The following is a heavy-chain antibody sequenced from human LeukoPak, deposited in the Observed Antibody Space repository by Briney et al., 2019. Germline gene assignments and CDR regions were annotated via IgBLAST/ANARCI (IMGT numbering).Heavy chain of an antibody. V-gene: IGHV3-7*01. CDR2: IKQDGSEK. CDR1: GFTFSSYW. D-gene: IGHD5-18*01. Sequence: GGSLRLSCAASGFTFSSYWMSWVRQAPGKGLEWVANIKQDGSEKYFVDSVKGRFTISRDNARNSLYLQMNSLRAEDTAVYYCARVANTAMVVDYWGQGTLVTVSS. CDR3: ARVANTAMVVDY. J-gene: IGHJ4*02.